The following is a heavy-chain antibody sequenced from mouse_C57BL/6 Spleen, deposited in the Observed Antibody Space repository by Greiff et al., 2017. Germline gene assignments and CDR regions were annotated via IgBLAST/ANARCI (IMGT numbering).Heavy chain of an antibody. CDR3: TGGYYGSSYVWFAY. Sequence: EVKLVESGGGLVQPGGSMKLSCVASGFTFSNYWMNWVRQSPEKGLEWVAQIRLKSDNYATHYAESVKGRFTISRDDSKSSVYLQMNNLRAEDTGIYYCTGGYYGSSYVWFAYWGQGTLVTVSA. J-gene: IGHJ3*01. CDR1: GFTFSNYW. V-gene: IGHV6-3*01. CDR2: IRLKSDNYAT. D-gene: IGHD1-1*01.